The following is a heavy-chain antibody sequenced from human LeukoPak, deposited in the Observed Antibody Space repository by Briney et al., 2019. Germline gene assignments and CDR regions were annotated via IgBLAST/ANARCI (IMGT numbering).Heavy chain of an antibody. Sequence: GRSLRLSCAASGFTFSSYGMHWVRQAPGKGLEWVAVISYDGSNKYYADSVKGRFTISRDNSKNTLYPQMNSLRAEDTAVYYCAKDPDLREMVTALGAFDIWGQGTMVTVSS. CDR2: ISYDGSNK. D-gene: IGHD2-21*02. J-gene: IGHJ3*02. CDR1: GFTFSSYG. V-gene: IGHV3-30*18. CDR3: AKDPDLREMVTALGAFDI.